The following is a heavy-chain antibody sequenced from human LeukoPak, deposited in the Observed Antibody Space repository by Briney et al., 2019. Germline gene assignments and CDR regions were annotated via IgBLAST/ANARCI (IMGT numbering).Heavy chain of an antibody. V-gene: IGHV4-30-2*01. CDR1: GGSISSGGYS. CDR3: ARVGWYFDL. J-gene: IGHJ2*01. Sequence: PSETLSLTCAVSGGSISSGGYSWSWIRQPPGKGLEWIGYIYHSGSTYYNPSIKSRVTISVDRSKNQFSLKLGSVTAADTAVYYCARVGWYFDLWGRGTLVTVSS. CDR2: IYHSGST.